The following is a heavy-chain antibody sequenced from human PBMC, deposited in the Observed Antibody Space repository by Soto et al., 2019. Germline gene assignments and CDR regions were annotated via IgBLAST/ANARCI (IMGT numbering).Heavy chain of an antibody. Sequence: GASGKVSCKASGYTFTSYYMHWVRQAPGQGLEWMGIINPSGGSTSYAQKFQGRVTMTRDTSTSTVYMELSSLRSEDTAVYYCATATQIAAPFDYWGQGTLVTVSS. CDR2: INPSGGST. J-gene: IGHJ4*02. CDR3: ATATQIAAPFDY. CDR1: GYTFTSYY. D-gene: IGHD6-13*01. V-gene: IGHV1-46*01.